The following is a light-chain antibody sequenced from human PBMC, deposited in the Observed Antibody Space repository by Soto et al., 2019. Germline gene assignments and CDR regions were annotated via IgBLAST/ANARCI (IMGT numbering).Light chain of an antibody. J-gene: IGKJ5*01. V-gene: IGKV1-16*02. CDR1: QGIKNS. CDR2: AAS. CDR3: QQYNSHPVT. Sequence: DIQMTQSPSSLSASVGARVTITCRASQGIKNSLAWFQQKPGKAPKSLIYAASGLLSGVPSKFSGSGYGTDFTLTINSLQPEDFATYYCQQYNSHPVTFGQGTRLEIK.